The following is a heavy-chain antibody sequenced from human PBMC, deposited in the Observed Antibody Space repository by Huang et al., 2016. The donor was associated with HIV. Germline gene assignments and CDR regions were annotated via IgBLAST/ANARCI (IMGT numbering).Heavy chain of an antibody. J-gene: IGHJ4*02. D-gene: IGHD6-19*01. CDR2: IDWDDDT. CDR3: ARVSGSGWLIDY. Sequence: QVTLRESGPALVKPTQTLTLTCTFSGFSLTTGGMCLTWIRQPPGKALEWIARIDWDDDTYYSPYLKARLTISKDTSRKQVVLKMTNMDHDDTATYYCARVSGSGWLIDYWGLGTLVTVSS. CDR1: GFSLTTGGMC. V-gene: IGHV2-70*15.